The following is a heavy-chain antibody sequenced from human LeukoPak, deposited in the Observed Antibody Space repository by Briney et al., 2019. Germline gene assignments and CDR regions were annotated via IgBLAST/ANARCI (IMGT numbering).Heavy chain of an antibody. V-gene: IGHV3-48*03. CDR2: ISSSGSTI. CDR3: AELGITMIGGV. D-gene: IGHD3-10*02. J-gene: IGHJ6*04. CDR1: GFTFSSYE. Sequence: GGSLRLSCAASGFTFSSYELNWVRQSPGKGLEWISYISSSGSTIYYADSVKGRFTISRDNAKNSLYLQMNSLRAEDTAVYYCAELGITMIGGVWGKGTTVTISS.